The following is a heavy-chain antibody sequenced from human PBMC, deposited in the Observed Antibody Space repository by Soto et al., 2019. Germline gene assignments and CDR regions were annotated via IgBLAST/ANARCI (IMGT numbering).Heavy chain of an antibody. Sequence: LGESLKISCKGSGYSFTSYWIGWVRQMPGKGLEWMGIIYPGDSDTRYSPSFQGQVTISADKSISTAYLQWSSLKASDTAMYYCARVGWGGSYPLLNDAFDIWGQGTMVTVSS. CDR3: ARVGWGGSYPLLNDAFDI. D-gene: IGHD1-26*01. V-gene: IGHV5-51*01. CDR2: IYPGDSDT. CDR1: GYSFTSYW. J-gene: IGHJ3*02.